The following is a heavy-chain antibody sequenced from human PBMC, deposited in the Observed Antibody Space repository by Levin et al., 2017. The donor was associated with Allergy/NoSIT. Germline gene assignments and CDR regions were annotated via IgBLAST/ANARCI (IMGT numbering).Heavy chain of an antibody. CDR3: ASWSPTRNWASDY. CDR1: GGSIRSSSYY. Sequence: SQTLSLPCSVSGGSIRSSSYYWGWIRQPPGKGLEWIGSIYYSGTTYYNPSLNSRVTMSVDTSKSQFSLKLSSVTAADTAVYYCASWSPTRNWASDYWGQGTLVTVSS. V-gene: IGHV4-39*01. D-gene: IGHD7-27*01. J-gene: IGHJ4*02. CDR2: IYYSGTT.